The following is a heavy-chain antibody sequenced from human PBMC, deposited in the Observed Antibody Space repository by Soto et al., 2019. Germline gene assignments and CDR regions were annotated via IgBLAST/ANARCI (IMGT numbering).Heavy chain of an antibody. D-gene: IGHD3-22*01. CDR1: GGTFSSYS. J-gene: IGHJ1*01. V-gene: IGHV1-69*05. CDR2: IIPIFGTA. CDR3: AIEYSSAPPYYLIGY. Sequence: SVKVSCKASGGTFSSYSISWVRQAPGQGLEWMGGIIPIFGTANYAQKFQGRVTITTDESTSTAYMELSSLRSEDTAVYYCAIEYSSAPPYYLIGYCGQGTLVTVSA.